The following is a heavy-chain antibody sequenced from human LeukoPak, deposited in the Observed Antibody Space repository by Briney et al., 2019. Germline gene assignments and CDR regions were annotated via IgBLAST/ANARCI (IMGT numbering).Heavy chain of an antibody. Sequence: SETLSLTCAVYGGSFSGYYWSWIRQPPGKGLEWIGEINHSGSTNYNPPLKSRVTISVDTSKNQFSLKLSSVTAADTAVYYCARHVVAVGFDYWGQGTLVTVSS. V-gene: IGHV4-34*01. CDR1: GGSFSGYY. CDR3: ARHVVAVGFDY. D-gene: IGHD3-22*01. CDR2: INHSGST. J-gene: IGHJ4*02.